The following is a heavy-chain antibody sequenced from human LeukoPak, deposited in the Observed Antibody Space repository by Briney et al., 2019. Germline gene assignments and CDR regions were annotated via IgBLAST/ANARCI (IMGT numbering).Heavy chain of an antibody. CDR3: ARVSGSYGRYYFDY. CDR2: ISSSGSTI. V-gene: IGHV3-48*03. Sequence: GGSLRLSCAASGFTFSSYEMNWVHQAPGKGLEWVSYISSSGSTIYYADSVKGRFTISRDNAKNSLYLQMNSLRAEDTAVYYCARVSGSYGRYYFDYWGQGTLVTVSS. J-gene: IGHJ4*02. D-gene: IGHD1-26*01. CDR1: GFTFSSYE.